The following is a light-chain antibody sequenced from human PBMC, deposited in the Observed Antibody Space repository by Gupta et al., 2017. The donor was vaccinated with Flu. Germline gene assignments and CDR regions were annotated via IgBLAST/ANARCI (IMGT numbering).Light chain of an antibody. CDR3: QQRSNWPT. J-gene: IGKJ1*01. CDR2: DAS. Sequence: PGERATLSCRASQSVSNYLAWYQQKPGQAPRLLIYDASNRATGIPARFSGSGSGTDFTLTISSLEPEDFALYYCQQRSNWPTFGQGTKVEIK. V-gene: IGKV3-11*01. CDR1: QSVSNY.